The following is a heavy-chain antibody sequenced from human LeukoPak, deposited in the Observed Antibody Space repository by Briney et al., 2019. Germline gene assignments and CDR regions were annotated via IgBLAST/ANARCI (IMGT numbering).Heavy chain of an antibody. CDR2: IDSYGSST. J-gene: IGHJ4*02. D-gene: IGHD5-12*01. CDR1: GFTFSSYW. V-gene: IGHV3-74*01. Sequence: GGSLRLSCAASGFTFSSYWMHWVRQAPGKGLVWVSRIDSYGSSTSFADSVKGRFTISIDSAKNTLYLHMNSLRAEDMALYYCAKDMSYGGYSGYDYWGQGTLVTVSS. CDR3: AKDMSYGGYSGYDY.